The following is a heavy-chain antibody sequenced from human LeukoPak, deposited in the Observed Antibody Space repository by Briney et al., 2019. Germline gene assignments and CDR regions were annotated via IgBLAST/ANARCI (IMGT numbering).Heavy chain of an antibody. D-gene: IGHD2-2*01. CDR1: GFTFSSYA. J-gene: IGHJ4*02. CDR3: AKDRGMRLYCSSTSCQIY. V-gene: IGHV3-23*01. CDR2: ISGSGGST. Sequence: GGSLRLSCAASGFTFSSYAMSWVRQAPGKGLEWVSAISGSGGSTYYADSVKGRFTISRDNSKNTLYLQMNSLRAEDTAVYYCAKDRGMRLYCSSTSCQIYWGQGTLVTVSS.